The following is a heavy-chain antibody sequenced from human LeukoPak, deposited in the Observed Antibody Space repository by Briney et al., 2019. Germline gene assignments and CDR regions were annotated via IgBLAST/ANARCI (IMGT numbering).Heavy chain of an antibody. D-gene: IGHD6-13*01. Sequence: GRSLRLSCAASGFTFSSYGMHWVRQAPGKGLEWVAVISHDGSNKYYADSVKGRFTISRDNSKNTLYLQMNSLRPEDTAMYYCAKQQVVRYYGMDVWGQGTTVTVSS. CDR2: ISHDGSNK. V-gene: IGHV3-30*18. CDR1: GFTFSSYG. CDR3: AKQQVVRYYGMDV. J-gene: IGHJ6*02.